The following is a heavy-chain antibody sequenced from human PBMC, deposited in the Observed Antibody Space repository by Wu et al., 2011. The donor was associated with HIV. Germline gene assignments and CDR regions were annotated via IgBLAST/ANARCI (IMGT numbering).Heavy chain of an antibody. CDR3: ARDPPGNPYFFDY. Sequence: QVQLVQSGAEVKKPGASVKVSCKASGYTFTGYYIHWVRQAPGQGLEWMGWINPDSGGTNYAQKFQGRVTMTRDTSITTAYMELSRLRSDDTAVYYCARDPPGNPYFFDYWGQGTLVTVSS. J-gene: IGHJ4*02. CDR2: INPDSGGT. CDR1: GYTFTGYY. V-gene: IGHV1-2*02.